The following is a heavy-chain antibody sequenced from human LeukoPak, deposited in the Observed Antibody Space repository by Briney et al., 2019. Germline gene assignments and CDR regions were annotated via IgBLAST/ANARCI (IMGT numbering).Heavy chain of an antibody. CDR3: ARVFSNPTGNDY. CDR2: ISNSGNTI. J-gene: IGHJ4*02. CDR1: GFTFSSYE. Sequence: PGGSLRPSCAASGFTFSSYEMNWVRQAPGKGLEWVSYISNSGNTIFYADSVKGRFTISRDNGKNSLYLQMNSLRAEDTAVYYCARVFSNPTGNDYWGQGTLVTVSS. D-gene: IGHD1-1*01. V-gene: IGHV3-48*03.